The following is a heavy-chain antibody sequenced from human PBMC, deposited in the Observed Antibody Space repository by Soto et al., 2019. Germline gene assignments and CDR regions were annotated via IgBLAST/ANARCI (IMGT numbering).Heavy chain of an antibody. CDR3: AKVLTTYCSSLYLNGMDV. Sequence: GGSLRLSCAASGFTFSSYAMSWVRQAPGKGLEWVSAISGSGGSTYYADSVKGRFTISRDNSKNTLYLQMNSLRAEDTAVYYCAKVLTTYCSSLYLNGMDVWGQGTTVTVSS. CDR1: GFTFSSYA. CDR2: ISGSGGST. V-gene: IGHV3-23*01. J-gene: IGHJ6*02. D-gene: IGHD6-6*01.